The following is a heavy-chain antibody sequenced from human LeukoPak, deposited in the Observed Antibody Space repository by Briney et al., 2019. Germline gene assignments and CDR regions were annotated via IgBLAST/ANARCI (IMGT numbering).Heavy chain of an antibody. CDR3: ARVGAAAGPHYYYYMDV. V-gene: IGHV3-21*04. CDR1: GFTFSIYG. J-gene: IGHJ6*03. D-gene: IGHD6-13*01. Sequence: GGSLRLSCAASGFTFSIYGMHWVRQAPGKGLEWVSSITSSSSYIYYADSVKGRFTISRDNSKNTLYLQMNSLRAEDTAVYYCARVGAAAGPHYYYYMDVWGKGTTVTVSS. CDR2: ITSSSSYI.